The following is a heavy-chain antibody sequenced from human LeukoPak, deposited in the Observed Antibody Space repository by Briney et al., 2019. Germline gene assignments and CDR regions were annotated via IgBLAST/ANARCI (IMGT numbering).Heavy chain of an antibody. D-gene: IGHD3-10*01. CDR1: GFTFDDYA. Sequence: GGSLRLSCAASGFTFDDYAMHWVRQAPGKGLEWVSGISWNSGSIGYVDSVKGRFTISRDNAKNSLYLQMNSLRAEDTAVYYCARDLVPVRGLYGYWGQGTLVTVSS. CDR2: ISWNSGSI. V-gene: IGHV3-9*01. J-gene: IGHJ4*02. CDR3: ARDLVPVRGLYGY.